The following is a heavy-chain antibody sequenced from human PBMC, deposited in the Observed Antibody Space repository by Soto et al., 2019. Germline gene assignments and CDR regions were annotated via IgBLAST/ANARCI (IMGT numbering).Heavy chain of an antibody. CDR1: GGSISSGGYY. J-gene: IGHJ4*02. CDR3: ARQIQLWLGY. V-gene: IGHV4-31*03. Sequence: SETLSLTCTVSGGSISSGGYYWSWIRQHPGKGLEWIGYVYYSGSTYYNPSLKSRVTISVDTSKNQFSLKLSSVTAADTAVYYCARQIQLWLGYWGQGTLVTVSS. D-gene: IGHD5-18*01. CDR2: VYYSGST.